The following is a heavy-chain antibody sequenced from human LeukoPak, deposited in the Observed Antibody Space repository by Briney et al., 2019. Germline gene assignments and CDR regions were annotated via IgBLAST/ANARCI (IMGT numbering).Heavy chain of an antibody. D-gene: IGHD5-18*01. Sequence: PSHTLSLTCAISGDSVSSNTAAWNWIRQSPSTGLEWLGRTYYRSKRYNDYAVSVKSRITINPDTSKNQVSLQLNSVTPEDTAVYYCARGGRLVDRAMVSVYYYYGMDVWGQGSTVSVSS. CDR3: ARGGRLVDRAMVSVYYYYGMDV. V-gene: IGHV6-1*01. J-gene: IGHJ6*02. CDR1: GDSVSSNTAA. CDR2: TYYRSKRYN.